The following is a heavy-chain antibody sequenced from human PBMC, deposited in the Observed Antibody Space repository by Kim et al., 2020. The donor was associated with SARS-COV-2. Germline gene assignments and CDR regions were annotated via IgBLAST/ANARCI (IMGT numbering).Heavy chain of an antibody. D-gene: IGHD3-3*01. Sequence: KSRVTISVDTSKNQFSLKLSSVTAADTAVYYCARHGSDYDFWSGAAPFDYWGQGTLVTVSS. CDR3: ARHGSDYDFWSGAAPFDY. V-gene: IGHV4-39*01. J-gene: IGHJ4*02.